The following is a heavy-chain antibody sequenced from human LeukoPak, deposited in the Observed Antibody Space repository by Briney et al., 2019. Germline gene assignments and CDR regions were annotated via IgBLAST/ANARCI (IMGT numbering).Heavy chain of an antibody. CDR3: ASQGVLLWFGELSPLDY. J-gene: IGHJ4*02. CDR1: GFTFRRYG. CDR2: ISGSGGST. D-gene: IGHD3-10*01. V-gene: IGHV3-23*01. Sequence: GGSLRLSCAASGFTFRRYGMSWVRQAPGKGLEWVSAISGSGGSTYYADSVKGRFTISRDNAKNSLYLQMNSLRAEDTAVYYCASQGVLLWFGELSPLDYWGQGTLVTVSS.